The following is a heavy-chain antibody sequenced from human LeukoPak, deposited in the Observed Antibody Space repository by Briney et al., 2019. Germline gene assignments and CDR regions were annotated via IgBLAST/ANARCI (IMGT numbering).Heavy chain of an antibody. V-gene: IGHV3-13*05. CDR1: GFTFSSYD. J-gene: IGHJ3*02. Sequence: PGGSLRLSCAASGFTFSSYDMHWVRQATGKGLEWVSALGTAGDPYYPGSVKGRFTISRENAKNSLYLQMNSLRAGDTAVYYCARAVPDILTGSGAFDIWGQGTMVTVSS. D-gene: IGHD3-9*01. CDR3: ARAVPDILTGSGAFDI. CDR2: LGTAGDP.